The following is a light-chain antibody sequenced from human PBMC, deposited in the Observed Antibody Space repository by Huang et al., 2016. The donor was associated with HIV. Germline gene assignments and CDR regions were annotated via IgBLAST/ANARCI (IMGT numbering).Light chain of an antibody. Sequence: DIVMTQSPDSLAVSLGEWATITCKSSQSLLYGSKIKNYLAWYQQKPGQDPKLLSYWASTLESGVPDRFSGSVSGTDFTLTSSSLQAEDVAVYYCQQYYSTPYTFGQGTKLEI. V-gene: IGKV4-1*01. J-gene: IGKJ2*01. CDR2: WAS. CDR3: QQYYSTPYT. CDR1: QSLLYGSKIKNY.